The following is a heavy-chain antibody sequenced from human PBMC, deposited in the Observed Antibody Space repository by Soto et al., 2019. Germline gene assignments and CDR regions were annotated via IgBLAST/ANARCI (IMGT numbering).Heavy chain of an antibody. CDR2: IIPIFGTA. V-gene: IGHV1-69*13. D-gene: IGHD2-15*01. Sequence: SVKVSCKASGCTFSSYAISWVRQAPGQGLEWMGGIIPIFGTANYAQKFQGRVTITADESTSTAYMELSSLRSEDTAVYYCARVRGSWAYSLPFKSWGQGTRATVYS. J-gene: IGHJ5*02. CDR3: ARVRGSWAYSLPFKS. CDR1: GCTFSSYA.